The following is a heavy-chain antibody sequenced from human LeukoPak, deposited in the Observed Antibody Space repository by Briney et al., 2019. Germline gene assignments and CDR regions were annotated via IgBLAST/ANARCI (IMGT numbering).Heavy chain of an antibody. CDR2: IYYSGST. CDR1: GGSISSSSYY. J-gene: IGHJ6*03. D-gene: IGHD6-13*01. V-gene: IGHV4-61*05. Sequence: SETLSLTCTLSGGSISSSSYYWGWIRQPPGKGLEWIGYIYYSGSTNYNPSLKSRVTISVATSRKQFSLKLSSVTAADTDVYYCARGGRGQQLVYVYYYYMDFWGKGTTVTVSS. CDR3: ARGGRGQQLVYVYYYYMDF.